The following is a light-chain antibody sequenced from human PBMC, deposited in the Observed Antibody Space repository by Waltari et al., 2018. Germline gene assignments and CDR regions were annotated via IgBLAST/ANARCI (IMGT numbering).Light chain of an antibody. CDR2: RNN. J-gene: IGLJ3*02. V-gene: IGLV1-47*01. CDR3: ATWDDSLSGPV. CDR1: SSTIERNY. Sequence: QSVLTQPPSASGTPGQRVSISCSGGSSTIERNYVFWDQHPPEPAPKLLMYRNNQRPSGVPDRFSGAKSGSSATLAISGLRSEDEADYYCATWDDSLSGPVFGGGTKLTVL.